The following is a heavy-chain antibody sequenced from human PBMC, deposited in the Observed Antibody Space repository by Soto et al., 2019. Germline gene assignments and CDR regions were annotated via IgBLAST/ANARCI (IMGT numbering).Heavy chain of an antibody. Sequence: EASVKASCKSSGYTFTSYGISWVRQAPGQGLEWMGWISAYNGNTNYAQKLQGRVTMTTDTSTSTAYMELRSLRSDDTAVYYCARDDYSYGSGIFDYWGQGTLVTVSS. V-gene: IGHV1-18*01. CDR2: ISAYNGNT. D-gene: IGHD3-10*01. J-gene: IGHJ4*02. CDR3: ARDDYSYGSGIFDY. CDR1: GYTFTSYG.